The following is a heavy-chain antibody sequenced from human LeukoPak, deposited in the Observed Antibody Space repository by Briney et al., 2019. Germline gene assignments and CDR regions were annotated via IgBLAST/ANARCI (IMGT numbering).Heavy chain of an antibody. D-gene: IGHD2-15*01. J-gene: IGHJ4*02. V-gene: IGHV3-11*04. CDR1: GFTFSDYY. Sequence: GGSLRLSCAASGFTFSDYYMSWIRQAPGKGLEWVSYISSSGSTIYYADSVKGRFTISRDNAKNSLYLQMNSLRAEDTAVYYCARRYCSGGTCYPFDYWGQGTQVTVSS. CDR3: ARRYCSGGTCYPFDY. CDR2: ISSSGSTI.